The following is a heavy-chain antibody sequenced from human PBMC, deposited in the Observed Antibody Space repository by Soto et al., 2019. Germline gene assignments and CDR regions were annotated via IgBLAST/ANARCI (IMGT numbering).Heavy chain of an antibody. J-gene: IGHJ4*02. Sequence: SVNVSCKASGGTFSSYAISWVRQAPGQGLEWMGGIIPIFGTANYAQKFQGRVTITADKSTSTAYMELSSLRSEDTAVYYCARDAPQYGTYSDSLGQETLVSGSS. D-gene: IGHD1-26*01. CDR3: ARDAPQYGTYSDS. CDR2: IIPIFGTA. CDR1: GGTFSSYA. V-gene: IGHV1-69*06.